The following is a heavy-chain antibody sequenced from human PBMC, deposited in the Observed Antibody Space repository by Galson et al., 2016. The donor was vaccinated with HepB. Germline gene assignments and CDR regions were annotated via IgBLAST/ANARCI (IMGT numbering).Heavy chain of an antibody. D-gene: IGHD2-2*01. CDR3: AKDMALPADGAEFDY. V-gene: IGHV3-23*01. J-gene: IGHJ4*02. CDR1: GFSFSTYA. CDR2: ISPSGVDT. Sequence: SLRLSCAASGFSFSTYAMCWVRQAPGKGLDLVSCISPSGVDTSYADSVKGRFTTSRDNSKSALYLQMNSLRVEDSALYYCAKDMALPADGAEFDYWGQGTRVTVSS.